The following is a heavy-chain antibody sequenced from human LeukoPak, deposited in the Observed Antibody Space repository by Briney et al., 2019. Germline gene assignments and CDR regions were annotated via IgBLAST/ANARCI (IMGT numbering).Heavy chain of an antibody. D-gene: IGHD1-26*01. Sequence: AGGSLRLSCAASGFTFSDYYMSWIRQAPGKGLEWVSYISSSGSTIYYADSVKGRFTISRDNAKNSLYLQMNSLRAEDTAVYYCARDRSSGSYSPSFDYWGQGTLVTVSS. CDR2: ISSSGSTI. J-gene: IGHJ4*02. CDR1: GFTFSDYY. V-gene: IGHV3-11*04. CDR3: ARDRSSGSYSPSFDY.